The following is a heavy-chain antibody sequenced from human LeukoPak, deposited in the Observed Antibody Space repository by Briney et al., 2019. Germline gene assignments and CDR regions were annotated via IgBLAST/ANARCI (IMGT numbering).Heavy chain of an antibody. J-gene: IGHJ5*02. V-gene: IGHV4-39*06. CDR2: IYYSGST. CDR1: GGSISWSSYY. D-gene: IGHD2-15*01. Sequence: SETLSLTCTVSGGSISWSSYYWGWIRQPPGKGLEWIGNIYYSGSTYHNPSLKSRVTISVVTSKNQFPLNLSSVTAADTAVYYCARVSCGGGTCYHSRGWFDAWGQGTLVTVSS. CDR3: ARVSCGGGTCYHSRGWFDA.